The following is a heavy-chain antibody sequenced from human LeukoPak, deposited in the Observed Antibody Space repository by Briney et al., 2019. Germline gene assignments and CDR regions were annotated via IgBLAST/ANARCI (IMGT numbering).Heavy chain of an antibody. CDR2: IGGDGGT. D-gene: IGHD3-3*02. CDR1: GFSFGPNA. Sequence: PGGSLRLSCAASGFSFGPNAMSWVRQAPGKGLEWVSGIGGDGGTHYTASVKGRFSISRENSKNTLYLQMNSLRAAETAIYYRSKDLHYWSGIDLWAQGTLVTVSS. J-gene: IGHJ4*02. V-gene: IGHV3-23*01. CDR3: SKDLHYWSGIDL.